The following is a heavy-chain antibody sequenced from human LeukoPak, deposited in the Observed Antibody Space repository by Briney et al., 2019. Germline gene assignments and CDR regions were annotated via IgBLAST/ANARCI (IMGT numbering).Heavy chain of an antibody. V-gene: IGHV3-30*02. Sequence: PGGSLRLSCTASGFTFSNYGMHWVRQAPGKGLEWVAFIRFDGSYKYYGDSVKGRFTISRDNSKNTVHLQMNSLRVEDTAVYYCVKAHSNASDIWGQGTRVTVS. J-gene: IGHJ3*02. CDR1: GFTFSNYG. CDR3: VKAHSNASDI. CDR2: IRFDGSYK.